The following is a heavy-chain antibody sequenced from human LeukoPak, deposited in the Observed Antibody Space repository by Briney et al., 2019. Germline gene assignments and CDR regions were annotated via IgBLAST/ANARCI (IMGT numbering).Heavy chain of an antibody. CDR3: ARHKGGLVKRYNWFDP. CDR1: GDSISSGAYS. V-gene: IGHV4-30-2*01. Sequence: SETLSLTCAVSGDSISSGAYSWSWIRQPPGKGLEWIGCIYHGGSTYYNPSLKSRVTISVDRPKNQFSLKLSSVTAADTAVYYCARHKGGLVKRYNWFDPWGQGTLVTVSS. J-gene: IGHJ5*02. D-gene: IGHD2-21*01. CDR2: IYHGGST.